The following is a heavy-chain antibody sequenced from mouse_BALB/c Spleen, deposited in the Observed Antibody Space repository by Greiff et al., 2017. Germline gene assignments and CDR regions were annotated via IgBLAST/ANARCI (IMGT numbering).Heavy chain of an antibody. CDR3: ARHLDAMDY. CDR2: ISSGGSYT. Sequence: DVQLVESGGGLVKPGGSLKLSCAASGFTFSSYAMSWVRQTPEKRLEWVATISSGGSYTYYPDSVKGRFTISRDNAKNTLYLQMSSLRSEDTAMYYCARHLDAMDYWGQGTSVTVSS. V-gene: IGHV5-9-3*01. J-gene: IGHJ4*01. CDR1: GFTFSSYA.